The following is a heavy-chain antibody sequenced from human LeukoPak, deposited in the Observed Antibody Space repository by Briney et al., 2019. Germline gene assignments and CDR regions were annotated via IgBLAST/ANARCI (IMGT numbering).Heavy chain of an antibody. Sequence: GESLNISCEASGYSFTGYWICGVRQLPGRGLGWVGIVYPADSDTRSSPSFRGLVTISADKPITTPYLQWSSLKAADTAIYCCASRPVLTGPKGAFDIWGEGTMVTVSS. CDR2: VYPADSDT. V-gene: IGHV5-51*04. CDR3: ASRPVLTGPKGAFDI. J-gene: IGHJ3*02. CDR1: GYSFTGYW.